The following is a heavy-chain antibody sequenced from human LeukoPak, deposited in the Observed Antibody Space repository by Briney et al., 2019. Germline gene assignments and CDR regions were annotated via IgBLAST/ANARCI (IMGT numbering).Heavy chain of an antibody. CDR3: ARDVKSRRRQWFGELSVYYYYYMDV. Sequence: SETLSLTCTVSGGSISSDYRSWIRQPAGKGLEWIGRIYTTGSTNYSPSLKSRVTMSVDTSKNQFSLKLSSVTAADTAVYYCARDVKSRRRQWFGELSVYYYYYMDVWGKGTTVTISS. D-gene: IGHD3-10*01. CDR2: IYTTGST. J-gene: IGHJ6*03. CDR1: GGSISSDY. V-gene: IGHV4-4*07.